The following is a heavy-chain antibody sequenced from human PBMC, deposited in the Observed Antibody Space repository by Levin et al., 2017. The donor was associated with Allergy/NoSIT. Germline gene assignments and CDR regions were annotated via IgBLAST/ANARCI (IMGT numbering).Heavy chain of an antibody. Sequence: GESLKISCAASGFTFSSNWMHWVRQAPGEGLVWVSEINSDGSITNYADSVKGRFTISRDNARNTLYLQMNSVRAEDTAVYYCARGGCSSTSCLDYWGQGTLVTVSS. V-gene: IGHV3-74*01. D-gene: IGHD2-2*01. J-gene: IGHJ4*02. CDR1: GFTFSSNW. CDR2: INSDGSIT. CDR3: ARGGCSSTSCLDY.